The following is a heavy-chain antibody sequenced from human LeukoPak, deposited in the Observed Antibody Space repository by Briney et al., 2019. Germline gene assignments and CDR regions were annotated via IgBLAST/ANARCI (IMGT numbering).Heavy chain of an antibody. Sequence: GGSLRLSCVASGFTFSSHDIHWVRQVAGKGPEWLSAISTSDDIHYSDSVKGRFTIYRGDAENSVHLQMSSLTAGDTAVYFCAREPPTPGYWHFDLWGRGTLVTVSS. CDR1: GFTFSSHD. CDR2: ISTSDDI. D-gene: IGHD2-15*01. J-gene: IGHJ2*01. CDR3: AREPPTPGYWHFDL. V-gene: IGHV3-13*01.